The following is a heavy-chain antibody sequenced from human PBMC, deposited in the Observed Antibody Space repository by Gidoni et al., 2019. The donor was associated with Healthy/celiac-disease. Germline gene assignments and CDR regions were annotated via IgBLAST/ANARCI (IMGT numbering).Heavy chain of an antibody. CDR3: ARAETSGYDFSGWGYYYYYGMDV. J-gene: IGHJ6*02. V-gene: IGHV3-21*01. CDR2: ISSSSSYI. D-gene: IGHD5-12*01. CDR1: GFTFSSYR. Sequence: EVQLVESGGGLVKPGGSLRLSCAASGFTFSSYRMNWVRQAPGKGLEWVSSISSSSSYIYYADSVKGRFTISRDNAKNSLYLQMNSLRAEDTAVYYCARAETSGYDFSGWGYYYYYGMDVWGQGTTVTVSS.